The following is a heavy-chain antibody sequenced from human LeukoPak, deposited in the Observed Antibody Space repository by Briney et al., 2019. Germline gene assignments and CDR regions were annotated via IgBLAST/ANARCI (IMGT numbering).Heavy chain of an antibody. CDR3: ATAFRNYDLWSGPGLDY. CDR2: FDLEDGET. CDR1: GYSLTELS. D-gene: IGHD3-3*01. J-gene: IGHJ4*02. V-gene: IGHV1-24*01. Sequence: GASVKVSCKVSGYSLTELSMHWVRQAPGKGLEWVGGFDLEDGETVYAQKFQGRVTLTEDTSSDTAYMDLSSLRSEDTAVYYCATAFRNYDLWSGPGLDYWGQGTLVTVSS.